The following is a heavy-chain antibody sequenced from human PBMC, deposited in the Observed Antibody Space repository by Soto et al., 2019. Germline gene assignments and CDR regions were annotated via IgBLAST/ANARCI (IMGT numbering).Heavy chain of an antibody. CDR2: ISGSGGST. Sequence: EVQLLESGGGLVQPGGSLRLSCAASGFTFSSYAMSWVRQAPGKGLEWVSAISGSGGSTYYADSVKGRFTISRDNSKNTLYLQMNSLRAEDTAVYYCETLVVATIERSDDYWGHGTLVTVSS. V-gene: IGHV3-23*01. CDR1: GFTFSSYA. CDR3: ETLVVATIERSDDY. D-gene: IGHD5-12*01. J-gene: IGHJ4*01.